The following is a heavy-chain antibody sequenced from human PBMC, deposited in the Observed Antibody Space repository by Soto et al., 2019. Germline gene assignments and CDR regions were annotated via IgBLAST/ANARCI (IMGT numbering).Heavy chain of an antibody. Sequence: QVQLVESGGGVVQPGRSLRLSCAASGFTFSSYGMHWVRQAPGKGLEWVAVIWYDGSNKYYADSVKGRFTISRDNSKNTLYLQMNSLRAEDTAVYYCARDAEAYCGGDCYSQWRSGMDVWGQGTTVTVSS. V-gene: IGHV3-33*01. CDR1: GFTFSSYG. D-gene: IGHD2-21*02. CDR3: ARDAEAYCGGDCYSQWRSGMDV. J-gene: IGHJ6*02. CDR2: IWYDGSNK.